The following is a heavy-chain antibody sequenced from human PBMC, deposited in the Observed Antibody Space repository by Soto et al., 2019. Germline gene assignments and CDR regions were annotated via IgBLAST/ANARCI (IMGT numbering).Heavy chain of an antibody. Sequence: GASVKVSCKTSGCTFSRIGISWVRQAPGQGLEWMGWISPHKGDTYYAQRLQGRVTMTTDTSTSTAYMELRSLRSDDTAVYFCARDLDGSGSYYTNYWGQGTLVTVSS. J-gene: IGHJ4*02. D-gene: IGHD3-10*01. CDR3: ARDLDGSGSYYTNY. CDR1: GCTFSRIG. V-gene: IGHV1-18*01. CDR2: ISPHKGDT.